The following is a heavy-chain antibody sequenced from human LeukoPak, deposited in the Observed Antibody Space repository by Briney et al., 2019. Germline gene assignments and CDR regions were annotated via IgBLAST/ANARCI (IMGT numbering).Heavy chain of an antibody. CDR1: GGSISSYS. V-gene: IGHV4-59*01. CDR3: ARGGPNYGSGSFDY. D-gene: IGHD3-10*01. Sequence: SETLSLTCTVSGGSISSYSWSRIRQPPGKGLEWIGYIYYSDYTNYNPSLKSRVTMSVDTSKNQFSLKLTSVTAADTAVYYCARGGPNYGSGSFDYWGQGTLVTVSS. CDR2: IYYSDYT. J-gene: IGHJ4*02.